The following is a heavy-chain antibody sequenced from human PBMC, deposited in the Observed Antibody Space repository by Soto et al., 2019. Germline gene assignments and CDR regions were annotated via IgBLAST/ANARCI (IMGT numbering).Heavy chain of an antibody. D-gene: IGHD6-13*01. V-gene: IGHV5-51*01. CDR1: GYTFISYC. Sequence: GESLKISCKGSGYTFISYCIAWVRQMPGQGLEWMGSICPGDAETRYSPSFQGQVTISADKSVNTAFLQWHTLKASDSARHYCVIACGSVHSALFEYWGRGTPVIVSS. J-gene: IGHJ4*02. CDR3: VIACGSVHSALFEY. CDR2: ICPGDAET.